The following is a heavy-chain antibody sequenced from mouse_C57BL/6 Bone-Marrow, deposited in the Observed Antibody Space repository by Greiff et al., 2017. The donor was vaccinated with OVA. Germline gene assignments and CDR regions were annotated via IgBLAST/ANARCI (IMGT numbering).Heavy chain of an antibody. CDR2: IYPGSGST. J-gene: IGHJ1*03. Sequence: QVQLQQPGAELVKPGASVTMSCKASGYTFTSYWITWVKQRPGQGLEWIGDIYPGSGSTNYNEKFKSKATLTVDTSSSTAYMQLSSLTSEDSAVYYCAAIYYYGSSYPYWYFDVWGTGTTVTVSS. D-gene: IGHD1-1*01. CDR1: GYTFTSYW. CDR3: AAIYYYGSSYPYWYFDV. V-gene: IGHV1-55*01.